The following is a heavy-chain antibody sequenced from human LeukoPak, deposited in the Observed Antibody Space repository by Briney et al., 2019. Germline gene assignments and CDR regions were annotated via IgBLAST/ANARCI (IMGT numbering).Heavy chain of an antibody. J-gene: IGHJ4*02. V-gene: IGHV3-7*01. CDR1: GFIFSSYW. CDR3: ARVPIIEERSGYRPPDF. CDR2: MKQDGSQQ. D-gene: IGHD3-22*01. Sequence: GGSLRLSCEASGFIFSSYWMSWVRQAPGKGLEWVANMKQDGSQQNYVDSVRGRFTISRDNAKNSVYLQMNSLRAEDTAIYHCARVPIIEERSGYRPPDFWGQGTLVTVSS.